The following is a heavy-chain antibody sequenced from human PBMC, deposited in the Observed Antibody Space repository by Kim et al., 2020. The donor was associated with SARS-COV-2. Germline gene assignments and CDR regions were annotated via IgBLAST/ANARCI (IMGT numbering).Heavy chain of an antibody. Sequence: ASVKVSCKASGYTFTGYSMHWVRQAPGQGLEWMGWINPNSGGTNYAQKFQGRVTMTRDTSITTAYMELSRLRSDDTAVYYCARDGYSYGAWFDPWGQGTLVTVSS. D-gene: IGHD5-18*01. CDR1: GYTFTGYS. CDR2: INPNSGGT. J-gene: IGHJ5*02. CDR3: ARDGYSYGAWFDP. V-gene: IGHV1-2*02.